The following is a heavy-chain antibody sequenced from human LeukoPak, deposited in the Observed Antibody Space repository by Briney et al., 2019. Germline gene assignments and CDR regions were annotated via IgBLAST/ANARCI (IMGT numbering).Heavy chain of an antibody. V-gene: IGHV4-59*08. D-gene: IGHD3-16*01. J-gene: IGHJ5*02. CDR1: GGSISSYY. CDR2: IYYSGST. CDR3: ARLRRRKFDWFDP. Sequence: SETLSLTCTVSGGSISSYYWSWIRQPPGKGLEWIGNIYYSGSTSYNPSLKSRVTISVDTSKNQFSLKLSSVTAADTAVYYCARLRRRKFDWFDPWGQGTLVTVSS.